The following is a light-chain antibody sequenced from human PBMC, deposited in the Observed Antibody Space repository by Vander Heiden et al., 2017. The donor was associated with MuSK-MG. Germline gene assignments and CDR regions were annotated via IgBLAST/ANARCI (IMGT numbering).Light chain of an antibody. Sequence: EIVITQSPATLTVSPGERATLSCRSSQSVSSNLAWYQQKSVQAPRLLIYCASTRATGIPARFSGSGSGTEFTLTISSLQSEDFAVYYCQQDNNCPRTFGQGTKVXIK. J-gene: IGKJ1*01. CDR3: QQDNNCPRT. V-gene: IGKV3-15*01. CDR2: CAS. CDR1: QSVSSN.